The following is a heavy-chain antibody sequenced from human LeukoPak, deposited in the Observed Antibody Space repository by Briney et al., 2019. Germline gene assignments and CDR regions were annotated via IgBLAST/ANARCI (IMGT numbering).Heavy chain of an antibody. V-gene: IGHV3-7*01. Sequence: GGSLRLSCAASGFTFSSYWMSWVRQAPGKGLEWVANIKPDGSEKYYVDSVKGRFTISRDNAKKSMYLQMNSLRAEDTAVYYCARGVWGDDAFDIWGQGTMVTVSS. CDR3: ARGVWGDDAFDI. CDR2: IKPDGSEK. J-gene: IGHJ3*02. CDR1: GFTFSSYW. D-gene: IGHD3-16*01.